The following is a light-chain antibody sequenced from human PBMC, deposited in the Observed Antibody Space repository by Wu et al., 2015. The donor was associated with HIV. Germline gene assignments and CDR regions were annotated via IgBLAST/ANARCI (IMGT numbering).Light chain of an antibody. CDR2: DAS. CDR3: QQYATSIT. V-gene: IGKV1-13*02. J-gene: IGKJ5*01. Sequence: AIQLTQSPSSLSASVGDRVTVTCRASQVISNALAWYQQKPGKAPKLLIYDASNLEGGVPSRFSGSGSGINFTLTISCLQPEDFAAYYCQQYATSITFGQGTRLE. CDR1: QVISNA.